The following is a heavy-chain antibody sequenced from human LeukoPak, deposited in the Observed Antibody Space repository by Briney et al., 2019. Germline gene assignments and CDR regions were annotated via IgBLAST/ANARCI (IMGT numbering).Heavy chain of an antibody. CDR2: INHSGST. CDR3: ARVKAQYYYYYGMDV. Sequence: SETLSLTCAVYGGSFSGYYWSWIRQPPGKGLEWIGEINHSGSTNYNPSLKSRVTISVDTSKNQFSLKLSSVTAADTAVYYCARVKAQYYYYYGMDVWGQGTTVTVSS. J-gene: IGHJ6*02. V-gene: IGHV4-34*01. CDR1: GGSFSGYY.